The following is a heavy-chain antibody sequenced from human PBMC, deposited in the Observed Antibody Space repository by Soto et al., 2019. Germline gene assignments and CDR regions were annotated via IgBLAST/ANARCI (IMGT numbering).Heavy chain of an antibody. J-gene: IGHJ6*02. V-gene: IGHV3-30*03. CDR2: ISYDGSNK. CDR3: ARDKAAAGTEEGYYYYYYGMDV. CDR1: GFTFSSYG. Sequence: GGSLRLSCAASGFTFSSYGMHWVRQAPGKGLEWVAVISYDGSNKYYADSVKGRFTISRDNAKNSLYLQMNSLRAEDTAVYYCARDKAAAGTEEGYYYYYYGMDVWGQGTTVTVSS. D-gene: IGHD6-13*01.